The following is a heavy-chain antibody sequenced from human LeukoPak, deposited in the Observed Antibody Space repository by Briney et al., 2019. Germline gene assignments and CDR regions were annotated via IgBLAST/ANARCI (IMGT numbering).Heavy chain of an antibody. CDR1: GFTFSSSW. V-gene: IGHV3-74*01. D-gene: IGHD2-21*02. CDR2: INPDESIT. CDR3: ARGVGGDRDY. J-gene: IGHJ4*02. Sequence: GGSLRLSCAASGFTFSSSWLHWVRQAPGKGLVWVSRINPDESITSHADSVKGRFTISRDNAKNTVYLQMNSLRAEDTAVYYCARGVGGDRDYWGQGTLVTVSS.